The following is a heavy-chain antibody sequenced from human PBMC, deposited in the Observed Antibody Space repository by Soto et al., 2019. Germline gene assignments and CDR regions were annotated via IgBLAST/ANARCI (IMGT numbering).Heavy chain of an antibody. J-gene: IGHJ4*02. D-gene: IGHD3-3*01. CDR1: WFIFSDSA. CDR2: IRRKANNYAT. Sequence: EVQLVESGGGLGQPGGSLKLSCAASWFIFSDSALHWVRQASGKGLEWVGRIRRKANNYATTYAASVEGRLAISRDDSKNTACVQMKSLKTEETAIFYCARGIEGCSGYPRYYLDYWGQGTLVTVSS. V-gene: IGHV3-73*02. CDR3: ARGIEGCSGYPRYYLDY.